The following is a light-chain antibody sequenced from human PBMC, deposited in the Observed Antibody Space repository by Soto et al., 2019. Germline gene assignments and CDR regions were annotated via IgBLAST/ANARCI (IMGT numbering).Light chain of an antibody. CDR1: QSVSSY. Sequence: EIVLTQSPATLSLSPGERATLSCRASQSVSSYLAWYQQKPGQAPRLLIYDASNRATGIPARFSGSGSGTDFTLTIRSLEPEDFAVYYCQQRSNWVFGQGTRLEIK. CDR2: DAS. CDR3: QQRSNWV. J-gene: IGKJ5*01. V-gene: IGKV3-11*01.